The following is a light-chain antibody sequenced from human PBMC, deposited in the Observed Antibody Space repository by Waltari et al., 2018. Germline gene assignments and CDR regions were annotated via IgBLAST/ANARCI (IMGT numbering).Light chain of an antibody. CDR2: DTS. CDR1: QNVGRT. V-gene: IGKV3-20*01. Sequence: EVVLTQSPGTLSLSPGERATLSCRARQNVGRTLAWYQQKPGQAPRLLIYDTSVRATGIPDRFSGTGFGTDFSLTISRLEPEDFAVYYCQKYGRLPATFGQGTTVEIK. CDR3: QKYGRLPAT. J-gene: IGKJ1*01.